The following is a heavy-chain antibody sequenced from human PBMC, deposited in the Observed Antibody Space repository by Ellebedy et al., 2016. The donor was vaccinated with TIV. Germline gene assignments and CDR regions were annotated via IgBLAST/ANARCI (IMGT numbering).Heavy chain of an antibody. CDR3: ARDHRDYYYYYGMDV. Sequence: GESLKISXAASGFTVSSNYMSWVRQAPGKGLEWVSVIYSGGSTYYAGSVKGRFTISRDNSKNTLYLQMNSLRAEDTAVYYCARDHRDYYYYYGMDVWGQGTTVTVSS. V-gene: IGHV3-66*01. J-gene: IGHJ6*02. CDR2: IYSGGST. CDR1: GFTVSSNY. D-gene: IGHD1-14*01.